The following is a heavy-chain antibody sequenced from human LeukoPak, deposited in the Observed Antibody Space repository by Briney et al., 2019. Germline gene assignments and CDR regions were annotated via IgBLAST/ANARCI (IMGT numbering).Heavy chain of an antibody. J-gene: IGHJ6*02. CDR2: ISYDGSNK. CDR3: ARGPREYYDFWSGYKTGYGMDV. D-gene: IGHD3-3*01. V-gene: IGHV3-30-3*01. CDR1: GFTFSSYA. Sequence: PGGSLRLSCAASGFTFSSYAMHWVRQAPGKGLEWVAVISYDGSNKYYADSVKGRFTISRDNSKNTLYLQMNSLRAEDTAVYYCARGPREYYDFWSGYKTGYGMDVWGQGTTVTVSS.